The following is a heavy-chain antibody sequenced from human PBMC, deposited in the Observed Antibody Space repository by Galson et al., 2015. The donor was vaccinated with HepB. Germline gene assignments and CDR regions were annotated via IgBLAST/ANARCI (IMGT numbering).Heavy chain of an antibody. CDR1: GFTFSSYA. CDR3: AKESGSGSYYLPGVDY. J-gene: IGHJ4*02. D-gene: IGHD1-26*01. V-gene: IGHV3-23*01. CDR2: ISGSGGST. Sequence: SLRLSCAASGFTFSSYAMSWVRQAPGKGLEWVSAISGSGGSTYYADSVKGRFTISRDNSKNTLYLQMNSLRAEDTAVYYCAKESGSGSYYLPGVDYWSQGTLVTVSS.